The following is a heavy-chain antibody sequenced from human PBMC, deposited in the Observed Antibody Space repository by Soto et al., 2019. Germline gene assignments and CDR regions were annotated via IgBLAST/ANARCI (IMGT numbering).Heavy chain of an antibody. CDR1: GFTFSGSA. J-gene: IGHJ4*02. CDR2: IRSKANSYAT. D-gene: IGHD5-18*01. V-gene: IGHV3-73*01. Sequence: GGSLRLSCAASGFTFSGSAMHWVRQASGKGLEWVGRIRSKANSYATAYAASVKGRFTISRDDSKNTAYLQMNSLKTEDTAVYYCTRLEGSYGYIRTYWGQGTLVTVSS. CDR3: TRLEGSYGYIRTY.